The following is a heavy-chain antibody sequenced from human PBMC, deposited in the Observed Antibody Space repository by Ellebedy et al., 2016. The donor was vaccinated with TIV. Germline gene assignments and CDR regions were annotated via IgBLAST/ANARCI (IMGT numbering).Heavy chain of an antibody. Sequence: SVKVSXKASGGTFSSYAISWVRQAPGQGLEWMGGIIPIFGTANYAQKFQGRVTITADESTSTAYMELSSLRSEDTAVYYCASAGGGGADGWFNPWGQGTLVTVSS. V-gene: IGHV1-69*13. CDR1: GGTFSSYA. CDR2: IIPIFGTA. J-gene: IGHJ5*02. D-gene: IGHD3-16*01. CDR3: ASAGGGGADGWFNP.